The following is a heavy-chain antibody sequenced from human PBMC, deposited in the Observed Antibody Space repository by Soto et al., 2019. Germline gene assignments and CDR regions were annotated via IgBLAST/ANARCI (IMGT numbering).Heavy chain of an antibody. J-gene: IGHJ4*02. Sequence: VHLEESGGGLVQPGGSLRLSCAASGFTFSSYWMNWVRQAPGKGLEWVANINQDGNEDNLLDSVKGRFTISRDNAKNSLFLQMNXLXVDDXXXXXXAXXXXXXXDFLDYWGQGALVSVSS. V-gene: IGHV3-7*01. CDR1: GFTFSSYW. CDR2: INQDGNED. CDR3: AXXXXXXXDFLDY.